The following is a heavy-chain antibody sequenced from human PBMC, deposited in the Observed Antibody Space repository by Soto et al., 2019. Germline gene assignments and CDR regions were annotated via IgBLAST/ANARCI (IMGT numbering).Heavy chain of an antibody. CDR3: ARPSPRYCSGGSCLEFPDAFDI. D-gene: IGHD2-15*01. CDR1: GVSISSSSYY. V-gene: IGHV4-39*01. J-gene: IGHJ3*02. Sequence: PSETLSLTCTVSGVSISSSSYYWSWIRQPPGKGLEWIGSIYYSGSTYYNPSLKSRVTISVDTSKNQFSLKLSSVTAADTAVYYCARPSPRYCSGGSCLEFPDAFDIWGQGTMVTVSS. CDR2: IYYSGST.